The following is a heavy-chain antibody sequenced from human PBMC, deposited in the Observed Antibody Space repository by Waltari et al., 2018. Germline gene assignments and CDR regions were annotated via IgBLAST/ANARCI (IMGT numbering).Heavy chain of an antibody. CDR1: GFTFSSYG. V-gene: IGHV3-33*01. J-gene: IGHJ6*02. CDR3: ARDHNWNSSGMDV. CDR2: IWYDGSNK. Sequence: QVQLVESGGGVVQPGRSLRLSRSASGFTFSSYGLHLVRQGPGKGLEWVAVIWYDGSNKYYADSVKGRFTISRDNSKNTLYLQMNSLRAEDTAVYYCARDHNWNSSGMDVWGQGTTVTVSS. D-gene: IGHD1-7*01.